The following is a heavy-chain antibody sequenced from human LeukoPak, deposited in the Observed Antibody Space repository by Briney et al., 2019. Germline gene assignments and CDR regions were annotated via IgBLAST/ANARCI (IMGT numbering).Heavy chain of an antibody. CDR2: LSGGGGGT. D-gene: IGHD5-18*01. J-gene: IGHJ4*02. V-gene: IGHV3-23*01. CDR1: GFTFSSYA. CDR3: VKGSTAMVTYYFDY. Sequence: PGGSLRLSCAASGFTFSSYATSWVRQAPGKGLEWVSALSGGGGGTYYADSAKGRFTITRDNSKNTLYLRRSSLRVEDTAIYYCVKGSTAMVTYYFDYWGQGTLVTVSS.